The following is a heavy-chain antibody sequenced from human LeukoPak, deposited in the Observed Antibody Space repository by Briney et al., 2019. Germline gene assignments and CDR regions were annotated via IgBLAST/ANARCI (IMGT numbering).Heavy chain of an antibody. V-gene: IGHV1-8*01. D-gene: IGHD3-22*01. CDR3: ARGKIMFVGYYDSSVSLDY. J-gene: IGHJ4*02. CDR2: MNPNSGNT. Sequence: ASVKVSCKASGYTFTSYDINWVRQATGQGLEWMGCMNPNSGNTGYAQKFQGRVTMTRNTSISTAYMELSSLRSEDTAVYYCARGKIMFVGYYDSSVSLDYWGQGTLVTVSS. CDR1: GYTFTSYD.